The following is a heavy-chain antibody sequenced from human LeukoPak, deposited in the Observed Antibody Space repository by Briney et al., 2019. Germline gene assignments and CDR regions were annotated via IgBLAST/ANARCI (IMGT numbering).Heavy chain of an antibody. CDR3: ARDLYRDSLPVSWFDP. J-gene: IGHJ5*02. CDR1: GYTFTSYG. D-gene: IGHD4-11*01. V-gene: IGHV1-18*01. Sequence: ASVKVSCKASGYTFTSYGISWVRQAPGQGLEWMGWISDYNGNTNYAQKLQGRVTMTTDTSTSTAYMELRGLRSDDTAVYYCARDLYRDSLPVSWFDPWGQGTLVTVSS. CDR2: ISDYNGNT.